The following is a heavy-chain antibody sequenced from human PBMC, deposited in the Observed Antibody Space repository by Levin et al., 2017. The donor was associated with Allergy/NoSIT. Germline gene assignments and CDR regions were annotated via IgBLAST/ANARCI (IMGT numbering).Heavy chain of an antibody. J-gene: IGHJ5*02. CDR1: GYTFTSYD. CDR3: AFLTVLWSRYNWFDP. Sequence: ASVKVSCKASGYTFTSYDINWVRQATGQGLEWMGWMNPNSGNTGYAQKFQGRVTMTRNTSISTAYMELSSLRSEDTAVYYCAFLTVLWSRYNWFDPWGQGTLVTVSS. CDR2: MNPNSGNT. D-gene: IGHD5-18*01. V-gene: IGHV1-8*01.